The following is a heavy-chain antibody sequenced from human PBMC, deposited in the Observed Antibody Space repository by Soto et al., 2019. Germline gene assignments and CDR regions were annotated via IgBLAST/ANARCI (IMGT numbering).Heavy chain of an antibody. D-gene: IGHD3-22*01. CDR2: FDPEDGET. Sequence: ASVKVSCNVSVYTLTELSMHWVLQAPGKGLEWMGGFDPEDGETIYAQKFQGRVTMTEDTSTDTAYMELSSLRSEDTAVYYCASHPYYDSSVPDYWGQGTLVTVSS. CDR3: ASHPYYDSSVPDY. J-gene: IGHJ4*02. V-gene: IGHV1-24*01. CDR1: VYTLTELS.